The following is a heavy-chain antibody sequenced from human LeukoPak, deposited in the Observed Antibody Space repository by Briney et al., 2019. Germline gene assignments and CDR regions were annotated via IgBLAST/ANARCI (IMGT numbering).Heavy chain of an antibody. CDR3: ARGDDYVWGSPLF. CDR1: GGSFSGYY. V-gene: IGHV4-34*01. D-gene: IGHD3-16*01. CDR2: INHSGST. J-gene: IGHJ4*02. Sequence: SETLSLTCAVYGGSFSGYYWSWIRQPPGKGLEWIGEINHSGSTNYNPSLKSRVTISVDTSKNQFSLRLTSVTAADTAVYYCARGDDYVWGSPLFWGQGILVTVSS.